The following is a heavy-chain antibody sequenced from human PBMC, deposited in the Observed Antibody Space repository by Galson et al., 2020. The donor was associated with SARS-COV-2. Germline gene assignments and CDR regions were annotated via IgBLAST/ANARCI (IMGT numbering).Heavy chain of an antibody. CDR2: ISTSSTYT. CDR1: GFHFSTYS. D-gene: IGHD5-18*01. Sequence: RDNYRGSLRLSCAASGFHFSTYSMNWVRLAPGQGLAWVSSISTSSTYTYYVESVKGRFSISRDNPRNSLYLQMNSLGAEDTAVYYCARDEGIRGYNDGRLYYGMDGGGQGTTVTVS. V-gene: IGHV3-21*01. J-gene: IGHJ6*02. CDR3: ARDEGIRGYNDGRLYYGMDG.